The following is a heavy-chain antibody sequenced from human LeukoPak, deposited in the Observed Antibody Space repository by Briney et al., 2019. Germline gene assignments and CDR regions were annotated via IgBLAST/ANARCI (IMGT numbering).Heavy chain of an antibody. Sequence: ASVKVSCKASGYTFTGYYMHWVRQAPGQGLEWMGWINPNSGGTNYAQKFQGRVTMTRDTSISTAYMELSRLRSDDTAVYYCARDSPRFDSSGYYYYFDYWGQGDLVTVSS. CDR1: GYTFTGYY. CDR3: ARDSPRFDSSGYYYYFDY. D-gene: IGHD3-22*01. V-gene: IGHV1-2*02. CDR2: INPNSGGT. J-gene: IGHJ4*02.